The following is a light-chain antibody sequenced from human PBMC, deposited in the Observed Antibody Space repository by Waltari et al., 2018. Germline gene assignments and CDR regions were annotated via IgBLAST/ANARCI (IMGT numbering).Light chain of an antibody. V-gene: IGKV1-5*03. CDR2: KAS. CDR1: RDISRW. CDR3: QQYKTYSPWA. Sequence: DIQMTQSPSTLSASLGDTVTMTCRASRDISRWLAWYQQKPGKAPNLLISKASTLESGVPSRFNGSGSGTQFSLTLSSLQPDDFATYYCQQYKTYSPWAFGQGTKVEIK. J-gene: IGKJ1*01.